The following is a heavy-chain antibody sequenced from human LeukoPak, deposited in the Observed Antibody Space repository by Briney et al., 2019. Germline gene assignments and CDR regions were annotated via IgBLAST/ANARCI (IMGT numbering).Heavy chain of an antibody. J-gene: IGHJ6*02. Sequence: GRSLRLSCAASGFTFSSYGMHWVRQAPGKGLEWVAVISYDGSNKYYADSVKGRFTISRDNSKNTLYLQMNSLRAEDTAVYYCAKDLHYDILTGFFHYYGMDVWGQGTTVTVSS. CDR1: GFTFSSYG. CDR2: ISYDGSNK. CDR3: AKDLHYDILTGFFHYYGMDV. V-gene: IGHV3-30*18. D-gene: IGHD3-9*01.